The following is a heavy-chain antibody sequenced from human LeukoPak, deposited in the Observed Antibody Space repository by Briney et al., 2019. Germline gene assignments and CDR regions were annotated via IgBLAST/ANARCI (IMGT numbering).Heavy chain of an antibody. J-gene: IGHJ5*02. V-gene: IGHV1-24*01. Sequence: ASVKVSCKVSGYTLTELSMHWVRQAPGKGLEWLGGFDSEAGETIYAQKFQGRVAMTEDTSTDTAYMELSSLRSEDTAVYYCITEGLGYCDTTNCQKWFDPWGQGTLVTVSS. CDR2: FDSEAGET. CDR1: GYTLTELS. CDR3: ITEGLGYCDTTNCQKWFDP. D-gene: IGHD2-15*01.